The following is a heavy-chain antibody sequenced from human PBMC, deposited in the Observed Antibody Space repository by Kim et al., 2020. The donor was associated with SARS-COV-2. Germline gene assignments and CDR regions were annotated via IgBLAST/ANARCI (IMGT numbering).Heavy chain of an antibody. CDR3: VRSNAI. V-gene: IGHV3-23*01. CDR2: ISDDSKSI. J-gene: IGHJ4*02. Sequence: GGSLRLSCAASGFIFSSYAMSWVRQAPGKGLEWVAAISDDSKSIYYTESVQGRFTVSRDNSKNTVFLQMNSLRAEDTARYYCVRSNAIGGQGTLVTVPS. D-gene: IGHD2-21*01. CDR1: GFIFSSYA.